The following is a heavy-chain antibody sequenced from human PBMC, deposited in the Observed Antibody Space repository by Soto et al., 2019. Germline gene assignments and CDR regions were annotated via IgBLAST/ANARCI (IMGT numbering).Heavy chain of an antibody. CDR1: GKSFDNFA. J-gene: IGHJ4*02. CDR2: INVGDDKT. CDR3: ARAKYDYIWGSYHPFDQ. D-gene: IGHD3-16*02. Sequence: QVQLVQSGAEVKKPRASVRLSCKVSGKSFDNFAVHWVRQTPGQRPEWMGRINVGDDKTKYSEKFQGRVIVSYDTSATTAYMELRALSSEDTAFYYCARAKYDYIWGSYHPFDQWAQGAQVTVAS. V-gene: IGHV1-3*01.